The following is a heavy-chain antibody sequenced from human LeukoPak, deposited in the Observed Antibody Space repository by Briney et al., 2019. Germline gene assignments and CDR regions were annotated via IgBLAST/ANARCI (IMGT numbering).Heavy chain of an antibody. Sequence: GGSLRLSCAASGFTFSSYGMHWVRQAPGKGLEWAAVIWYDGSNKYYADSVKGRFTISRDNSKNTLYLQMNSLRAEDTAVYYCAKGNDFWSGYLDYWGQGTLVTVSS. CDR3: AKGNDFWSGYLDY. CDR1: GFTFSSYG. V-gene: IGHV3-33*06. CDR2: IWYDGSNK. J-gene: IGHJ4*02. D-gene: IGHD3-3*01.